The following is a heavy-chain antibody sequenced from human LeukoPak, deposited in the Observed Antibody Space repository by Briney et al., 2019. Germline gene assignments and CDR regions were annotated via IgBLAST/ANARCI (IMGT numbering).Heavy chain of an antibody. CDR2: IYYSGST. CDR3: ARVGSGSYIDY. J-gene: IGHJ4*02. V-gene: IGHV4-61*01. CDR1: GGSISSSSYY. Sequence: SETLSLTCTVSGGSISSSSYYWSWIRQPPGKGLEWIGYIYYSGSTNYNPSLKSRVTISVDTSKNQFSLKLSSVTAADTAVYYCARVGSGSYIDYWGQGTLVTVSS. D-gene: IGHD1-26*01.